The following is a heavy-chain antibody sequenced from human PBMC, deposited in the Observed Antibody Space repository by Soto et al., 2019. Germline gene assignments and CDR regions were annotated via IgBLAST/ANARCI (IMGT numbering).Heavy chain of an antibody. V-gene: IGHV4-59*01. D-gene: IGHD2-21*02. CDR2: IYYSGST. Sequence: QVQLQESGPGLVKPSETLSLTCTVSGGSISSYYWSWIRQPPGKGLEWIGYIYYSGSTNYNPSLKSRVTISVDTSKNQFSLKLSSVTAADTAVYYCVRVGGGDRYWYFDLWGRGTLVTVSS. J-gene: IGHJ2*01. CDR3: VRVGGGDRYWYFDL. CDR1: GGSISSYY.